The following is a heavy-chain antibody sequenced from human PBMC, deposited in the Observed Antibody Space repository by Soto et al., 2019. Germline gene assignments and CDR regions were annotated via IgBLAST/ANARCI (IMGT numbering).Heavy chain of an antibody. CDR2: INAGNGNT. J-gene: IGHJ5*02. CDR3: ARDRYYGSGSLSIWFDP. Sequence: QVQLVQSGAEVKKPGASVKVSCKASGYTFTSYAMHWVRQAPGQRLEWMGWINAGNGNTKYSQKFQGRVTITRDTSASTAYMELSSLRSEDTAVYYCARDRYYGSGSLSIWFDPWGQGTLVTVSS. CDR1: GYTFTSYA. V-gene: IGHV1-3*01. D-gene: IGHD3-10*01.